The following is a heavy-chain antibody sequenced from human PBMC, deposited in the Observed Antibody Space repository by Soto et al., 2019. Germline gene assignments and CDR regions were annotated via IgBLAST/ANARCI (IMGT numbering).Heavy chain of an antibody. CDR1: GQRFTNHW. V-gene: IGHV5-10-1*03. Sequence: DVQLVQSGAEVKKPGESLRISCKTSGQRFTNHWINWVRQMPGKTLQWMGKIDPSDSYTKYSPSFQGHVTMSVDESMTTAYLHWSSVRASDTAIYYCTRDQYALRNGAQDAFDIWGQGTIVVVSS. CDR2: IDPSDSYT. J-gene: IGHJ3*02. CDR3: TRDQYALRNGAQDAFDI. D-gene: IGHD2-2*01.